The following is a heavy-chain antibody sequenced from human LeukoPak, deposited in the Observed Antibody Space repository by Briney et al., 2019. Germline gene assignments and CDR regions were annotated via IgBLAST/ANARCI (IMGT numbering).Heavy chain of an antibody. CDR1: GYTFTSYA. J-gene: IGHJ4*02. Sequence: ASVKVSCKASGYTFTSYAMHWVRQAPGQRLEWMGWINAGNGNTKYSQKFQGRVTITRDTSASTAYMELSSLRSEDTAVYYCARYGLDYYDSSGSSHGDYWGQGTLVTVSS. V-gene: IGHV1-3*01. CDR3: ARYGLDYYDSSGSSHGDY. D-gene: IGHD3-22*01. CDR2: INAGNGNT.